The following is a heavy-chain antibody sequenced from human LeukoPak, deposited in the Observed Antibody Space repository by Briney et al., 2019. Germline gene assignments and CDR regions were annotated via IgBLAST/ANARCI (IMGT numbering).Heavy chain of an antibody. CDR1: GGSISSYY. CDR2: IYHSGST. Sequence: PSETLSLTCTVSGGSISSYYWSWIRQPPGKGLEWIGYIYHSGSTYYNPSLKSRVTISVDRSKNQFSLKLSSVTAADTAVYYCARASGNYYYGMDVWGQGTTVTVSS. CDR3: ARASGNYYYGMDV. D-gene: IGHD6-6*01. J-gene: IGHJ6*02. V-gene: IGHV4-59*12.